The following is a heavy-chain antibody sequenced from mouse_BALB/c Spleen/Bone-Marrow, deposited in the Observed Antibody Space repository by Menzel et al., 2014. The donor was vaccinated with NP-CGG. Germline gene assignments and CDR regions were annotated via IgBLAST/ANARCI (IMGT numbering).Heavy chain of an antibody. CDR1: GFSLTNYG. CDR3: AKKPTIGTIGY. CDR2: TWSGGST. J-gene: IGHJ2*01. Sequence: VQRVESGPGLVQPSQSLSITCTVSGFSLTNYGEHWVRQSPGKGLEWLGVTWSGGSTDYNAAFISRLTISKDNSKSQVFFKMNSLQANDTAIYYCAKKPTIGTIGYWGQGTTLTVSS. V-gene: IGHV2-2*02. D-gene: IGHD2-14*01.